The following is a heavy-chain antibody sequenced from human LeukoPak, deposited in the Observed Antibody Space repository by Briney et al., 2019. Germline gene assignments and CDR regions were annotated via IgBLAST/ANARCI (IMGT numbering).Heavy chain of an antibody. CDR1: GGTFSSYA. CDR3: ARDIDSIAAPWGPYYFDY. CDR2: IIPILGIA. J-gene: IGHJ4*02. Sequence: ASVKVSCKASGGTFSSYAISWVRQAPGQGLEWMGRIIPILGIANYAQKFQGRVTITADKSTCTAYMELSSLRSEDTAVYYCARDIDSIAAPWGPYYFDYWGQGTLVTVSS. D-gene: IGHD6-6*01. V-gene: IGHV1-69*04.